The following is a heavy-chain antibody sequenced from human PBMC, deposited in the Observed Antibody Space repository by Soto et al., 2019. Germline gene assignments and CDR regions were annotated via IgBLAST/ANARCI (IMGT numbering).Heavy chain of an antibody. Sequence: GGSLRLSCAASGFTFSSYAMSWVRQAPGKGLEWVSAISGSGGSTYYADSVKGRFTISRDNSKNTLYLQMNSLRAEDTAVYYCAKLEGLHIVVVTALDYWGQGTLVTVSS. J-gene: IGHJ4*02. V-gene: IGHV3-23*01. CDR1: GFTFSSYA. CDR2: ISGSGGST. CDR3: AKLEGLHIVVVTALDY. D-gene: IGHD2-21*02.